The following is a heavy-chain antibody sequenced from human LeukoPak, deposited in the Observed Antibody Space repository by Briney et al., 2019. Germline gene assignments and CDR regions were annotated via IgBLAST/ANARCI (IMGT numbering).Heavy chain of an antibody. CDR3: ARVRSVRGSATYGMDV. Sequence: ASVKVSCKVSGYTLTELSMHWVRQAPGKGLEWMGGFDPEDGETIYAQKFQGRVTMTEDTSTDTAYMELSSLRSDDTAVYYCARVRSVRGSATYGMDVWGQGTTVTVSS. J-gene: IGHJ6*02. V-gene: IGHV1-24*01. CDR2: FDPEDGET. CDR1: GYTLTELS. D-gene: IGHD3-10*01.